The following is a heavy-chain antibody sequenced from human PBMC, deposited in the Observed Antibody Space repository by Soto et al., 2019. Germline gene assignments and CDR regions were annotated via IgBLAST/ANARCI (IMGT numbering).Heavy chain of an antibody. D-gene: IGHD3-10*01. CDR2: INHSGST. CDR3: PRTRLLWFGEFGFRFDP. V-gene: IGHV4-34*01. CDR1: GGAFSGYY. J-gene: IGHJ5*02. Sequence: KPSETLSLTCAVYGGAFSGYYWSWIRQPPGKGLEWIGEINHSGSTNYNPSLKSRVTISVDTSKNQFSLKLSSVTAADTAVYYCPRTRLLWFGEFGFRFDPWGQGTLVTVSS.